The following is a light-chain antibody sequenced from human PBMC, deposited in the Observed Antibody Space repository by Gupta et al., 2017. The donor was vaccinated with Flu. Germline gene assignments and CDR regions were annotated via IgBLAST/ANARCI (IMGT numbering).Light chain of an antibody. V-gene: IGLV7-43*01. CDR2: STD. CDR3: LLFFGGVWV. J-gene: IGLJ3*02. CDR1: TGAVTSGYY. Sequence: STGAVTSGYYPNWFQQKPGQTPRSLIYSTDNKHSWTPARFSGSLLGGKAALTLSAVQPEDEAEYYCLLFFGGVWVFGGGTKLTVL.